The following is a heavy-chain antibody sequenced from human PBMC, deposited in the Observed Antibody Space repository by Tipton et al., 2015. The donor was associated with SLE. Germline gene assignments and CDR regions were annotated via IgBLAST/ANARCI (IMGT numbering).Heavy chain of an antibody. CDR1: GGSISSGGYY. J-gene: IGHJ4*02. V-gene: IGHV4-39*07. D-gene: IGHD5-12*01. CDR2: IYYSGST. CDR3: ARVRGGYSGYRYYFDY. Sequence: LRLSCAVSGGSISSGGYYWGWIRQPPGKGLEWVGSIYYSGSTYYNPSLKSRVTISVDTSKNQFSLKLSSVTAADTAVYYCARVRGGYSGYRYYFDYWGQGTLVTVSS.